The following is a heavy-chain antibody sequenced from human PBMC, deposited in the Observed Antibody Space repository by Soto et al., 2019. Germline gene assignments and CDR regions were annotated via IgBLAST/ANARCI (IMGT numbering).Heavy chain of an antibody. CDR2: ITFSGNTV. J-gene: IGHJ6*02. CDR1: GFTFSDYY. CDR3: ARVSWREKYGMDV. V-gene: IGHV3-11*01. Sequence: QVQLVESGGGLVKPGGSLRLSCAASGFTFSDYYMSWIRQAPGKGLEWISYITFSGNTVYYAASLKGRFTISRDNAKNSLYLQMNRLRAEDTAVYYCARVSWREKYGMDVWGQGTTVTVSS.